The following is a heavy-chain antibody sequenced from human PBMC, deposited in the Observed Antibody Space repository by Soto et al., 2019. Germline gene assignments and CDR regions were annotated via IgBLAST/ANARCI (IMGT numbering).Heavy chain of an antibody. V-gene: IGHV4-59*08. CDR1: GGSISSYF. CDR3: ARIDYYYYMDV. Sequence: PSGTLSLTCTVSGGSISSYFWSGIRQPPGKGLEWIGYIYYSGSTNYNPSLKSRVTISVDTSKNQFSLKLSSVTAADTAVYYCARIDYYYYMDVWGKGTTVTVSS. J-gene: IGHJ6*03. CDR2: IYYSGST.